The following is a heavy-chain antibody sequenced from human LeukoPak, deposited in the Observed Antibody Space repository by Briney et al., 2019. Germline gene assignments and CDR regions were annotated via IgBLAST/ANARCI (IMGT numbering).Heavy chain of an antibody. J-gene: IGHJ5*02. CDR3: ARGPGSGSNCAWFDP. D-gene: IGHD1-26*01. CDR1: GGSFSGYY. Sequence: SETLSLTCGVYGGSFSGYYWSWIRQAPGKGLEWIGEINHSAEIYYNPSLKSRVTMSIDMSNNQFSLKLSSMTAADTGIYYCARGPGSGSNCAWFDPWGQGTLVTVSS. V-gene: IGHV4-34*01. CDR2: INHSAEI.